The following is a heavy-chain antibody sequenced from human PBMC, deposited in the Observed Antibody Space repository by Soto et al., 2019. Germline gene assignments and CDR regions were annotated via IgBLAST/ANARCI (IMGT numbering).Heavy chain of an antibody. CDR3: ANDSPPVVRGGTAAPWFLFDY. Sequence: KAGGSLRLSCAASGFTFSSYSMNWVRQAPGKGLEWVSSNSSSSSYIYYADSVKGRFTISRDNAKTSLYLQMNSLRAEDTAVYYCANDSPPVVRGGTAAPWFLFDYWGQGTLVTVSS. V-gene: IGHV3-21*04. J-gene: IGHJ4*02. CDR2: NSSSSSYI. D-gene: IGHD3-10*01. CDR1: GFTFSSYS.